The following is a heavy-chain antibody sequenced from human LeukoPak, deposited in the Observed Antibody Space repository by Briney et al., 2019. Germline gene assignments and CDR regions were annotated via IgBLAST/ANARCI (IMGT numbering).Heavy chain of an antibody. J-gene: IGHJ5*02. CDR2: IWYDGSNK. CDR3: AKEGAYAALNA. D-gene: IGHD1-26*01. Sequence: GGSLRLSCAASGFTFSSYGMHWVRQAPGKGLEWVAVIWYDGSNKYYADSVKGRFTISRDNSKNTLYLQMNSLRAEDTAVYYCAKEGAYAALNAWGQGTLVSVSS. V-gene: IGHV3-33*06. CDR1: GFTFSSYG.